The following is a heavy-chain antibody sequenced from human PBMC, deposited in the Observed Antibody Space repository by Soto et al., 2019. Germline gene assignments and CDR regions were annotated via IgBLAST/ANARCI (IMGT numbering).Heavy chain of an antibody. Sequence: GASVKVSCKASGYTFTNYGISWVRQAPGQGLEWMGWISAYNGHTNYAQKFQGSVAMTTDTSTSTAYMELRSLRSDDTAVYFCARDKYSDTSGPDAFDIWGPGTMVTVSS. V-gene: IGHV1-18*01. CDR3: ARDKYSDTSGPDAFDI. D-gene: IGHD3-22*01. CDR2: ISAYNGHT. J-gene: IGHJ3*02. CDR1: GYTFTNYG.